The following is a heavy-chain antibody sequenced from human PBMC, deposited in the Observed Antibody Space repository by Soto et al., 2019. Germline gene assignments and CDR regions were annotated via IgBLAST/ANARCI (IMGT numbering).Heavy chain of an antibody. D-gene: IGHD4-17*01. CDR1: GGSFSGYY. CDR2: IDHSGYT. CDR3: ARNPNDFGDYTAFDV. V-gene: IGHV4-34*09. Sequence: PSETLSLTCAVYGGSFSGYYWNWIRQPPGKGLEWIGEIDHSGYTHYSPSLESRATISVDTSKNQLSLRLTSVTAADTAVYHCARNPNDFGDYTAFDVWGQGTMVTVSS. J-gene: IGHJ3*01.